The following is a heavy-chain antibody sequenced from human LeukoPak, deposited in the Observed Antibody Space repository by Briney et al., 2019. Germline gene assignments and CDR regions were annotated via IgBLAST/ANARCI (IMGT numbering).Heavy chain of an antibody. Sequence: GASVKVSCKASGYTFTSYDINWVRQATGQGLEWMGWMNPNSGNTGYAQKFQGRVTITRNTSISTAYMELSRLRSDDTAVYYCARAGPNWNDDAFDIWGQGTMVTVSS. CDR2: MNPNSGNT. CDR1: GYTFTSYD. CDR3: ARAGPNWNDDAFDI. D-gene: IGHD1-20*01. J-gene: IGHJ3*02. V-gene: IGHV1-8*03.